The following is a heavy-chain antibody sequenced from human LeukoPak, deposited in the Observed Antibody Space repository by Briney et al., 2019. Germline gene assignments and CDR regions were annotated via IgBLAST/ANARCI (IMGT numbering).Heavy chain of an antibody. Sequence: GGSLRLSCAASGFTFSSYSRNWVRQAPGKGLEWVSSISSSSSYIYYADSVKGRFTISRDNAKNSLYLQMNSLRAEGTAVYYCARDSSSSWYYYYYMDVWGKGTTVTVSS. CDR3: ARDSSSSWYYYYYMDV. D-gene: IGHD6-13*01. CDR1: GFTFSSYS. J-gene: IGHJ6*03. CDR2: ISSSSSYI. V-gene: IGHV3-21*01.